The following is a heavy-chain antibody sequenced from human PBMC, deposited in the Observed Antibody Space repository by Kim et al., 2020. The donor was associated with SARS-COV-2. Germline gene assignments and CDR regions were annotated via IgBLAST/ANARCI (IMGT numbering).Heavy chain of an antibody. CDR2: INHSGST. CDR3: ARSQLLWFARAFDI. Sequence: SETLSLTCAVYGGSFSGYYWSWIRQPPGKGLEWIGEINHSGSTNYNPSLKSRVTISVDTSKNQFSLKLSSVTAADTAVYYCARSQLLWFARAFDIWGQGTMVTVSS. J-gene: IGHJ3*02. CDR1: GGSFSGYY. V-gene: IGHV4-34*01. D-gene: IGHD3-10*01.